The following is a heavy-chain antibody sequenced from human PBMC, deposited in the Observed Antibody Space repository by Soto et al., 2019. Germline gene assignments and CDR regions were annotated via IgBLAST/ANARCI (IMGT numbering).Heavy chain of an antibody. CDR1: GDSVNFGDYS. V-gene: IGHV4-30-2*01. CDR2: IYHSGFT. J-gene: IGHJ4*02. D-gene: IGHD4-4*01. Sequence: QLQLQESGSGLLRPSQTLSLTCGVSGDSVNFGDYSWSWIRQPPGKGLEWIGNIYHSGFTYYNPSLRGRVSISVDTSKNHLSLELTSVTAADTAEYFCARLNSNLRQYFDIWGQGILVTVSS. CDR3: ARLNSNLRQYFDI.